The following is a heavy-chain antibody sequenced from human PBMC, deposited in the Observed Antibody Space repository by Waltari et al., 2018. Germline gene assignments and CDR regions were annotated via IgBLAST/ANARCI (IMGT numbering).Heavy chain of an antibody. CDR2: IYYSGST. V-gene: IGHV4-39*01. CDR1: GGSLRSSSYY. CDR3: AREITMVRGVPGAFDI. D-gene: IGHD3-10*01. J-gene: IGHJ3*02. Sequence: QLQLQESGPGLVKPSETLSLPCTVSGGSLRSSSYYWGWIRQPPGKGLEWIGSIYYSGSTYYNPSLKSRVTISVDTSKNQFSLKLSSVTAADTAVYYCAREITMVRGVPGAFDIWGQGTMVTVSS.